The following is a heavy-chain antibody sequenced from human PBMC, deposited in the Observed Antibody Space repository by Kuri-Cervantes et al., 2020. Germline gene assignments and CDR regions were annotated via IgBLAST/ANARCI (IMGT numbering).Heavy chain of an antibody. CDR2: ISWNSGSI. CDR1: GFTFDDWA. CDR3: ARDVRLFDI. J-gene: IGHJ3*02. Sequence: LSLTCATSGFTFDDWAMHWVRQVPGKGLEWVSGISWNSGSIGYADSVKGRFTISRDNAKNSLYLQMNSLRVEDTAVYYCARDVRLFDIWGQGTMVTVSS. V-gene: IGHV3-9*01.